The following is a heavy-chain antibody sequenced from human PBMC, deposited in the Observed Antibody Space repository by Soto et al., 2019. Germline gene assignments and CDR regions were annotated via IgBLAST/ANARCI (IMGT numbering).Heavy chain of an antibody. J-gene: IGHJ4*02. CDR3: VRFSGIPV. Sequence: ASVKVSCKTSGYTFTYYALHWVRQAPGQGLEWMGWINTGNGKTKYSQDFQGRLTITRDTSATTLYMELSSLRSEDTTVYYCVRFSGIPVWGQGTLVTVSS. V-gene: IGHV1-3*04. CDR2: INTGNGKT. CDR1: GYTFTYYA. D-gene: IGHD1-1*01.